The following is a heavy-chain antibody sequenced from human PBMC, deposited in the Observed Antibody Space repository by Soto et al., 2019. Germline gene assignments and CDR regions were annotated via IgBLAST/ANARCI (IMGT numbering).Heavy chain of an antibody. CDR3: ARMADSSGYYPEYFQH. CDR2: IKQDGSEK. Sequence: GGSLRLSSAASGFTFSSYWMCCVRQAPGKGLEWVANIKQDGSEKYYVDSVKGRFTISRDNAKNSLYLQMNSLRAEDTAVYYCARMADSSGYYPEYFQHWGQGT. J-gene: IGHJ1*01. CDR1: GFTFSSYW. D-gene: IGHD3-22*01. V-gene: IGHV3-7*01.